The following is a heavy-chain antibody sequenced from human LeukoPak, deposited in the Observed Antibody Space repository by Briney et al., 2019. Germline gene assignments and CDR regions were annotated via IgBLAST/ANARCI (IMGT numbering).Heavy chain of an antibody. V-gene: IGHV1-2*02. J-gene: IGHJ4*02. CDR3: ARIQMGSTGFDY. CDR1: GYTFPGHY. CDR2: IDPNSGDT. D-gene: IGHD2-8*02. Sequence: ASVKVSCKASGYTFPGHYIHWVRQAPGQGLEWMGWIDPNSGDTSYAQKFQGRVTMTRDTSISTASMDLTRLRSDDTAVYYSARIQMGSTGFDYWGQGTLVTVSS.